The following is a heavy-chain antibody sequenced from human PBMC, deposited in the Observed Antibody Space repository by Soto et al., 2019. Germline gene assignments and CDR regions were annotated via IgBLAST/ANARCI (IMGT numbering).Heavy chain of an antibody. V-gene: IGHV3-23*01. CDR1: GFTFSSYA. Sequence: GGSLRLSCAASGFTFSSYAMSWVRQAPGKGLEWVSAISGSGGSTYYADSVKGRFTISRDNSKNTLYLQMNSLIAEDTAVYYSAKDQDERYYIFFPPRGCFDPGGREPLATAS. J-gene: IGHJ5*02. D-gene: IGHD3-3*01. CDR2: ISGSGGST. CDR3: AKDQDERYYIFFPPRGCFDP.